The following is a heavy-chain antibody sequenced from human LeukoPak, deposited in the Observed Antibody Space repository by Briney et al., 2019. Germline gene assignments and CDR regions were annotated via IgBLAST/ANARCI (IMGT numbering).Heavy chain of an antibody. CDR1: GFTVSSYY. CDR2: LYSGGST. V-gene: IGHV3-53*04. CDR3: ARDAEDSSGYYHY. Sequence: GSLRLSCAASGFTVSSYYMSWVRQAPGKGLEWVSILYSGGSTYYADSVKGRFTISRHNSKNTLYLQMNSLRPEDTAVYYCARDAEDSSGYYHYWGQGTLVTVSS. D-gene: IGHD3-22*01. J-gene: IGHJ4*02.